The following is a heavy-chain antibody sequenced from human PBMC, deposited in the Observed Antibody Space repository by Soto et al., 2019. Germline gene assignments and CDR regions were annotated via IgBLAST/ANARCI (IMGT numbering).Heavy chain of an antibody. J-gene: IGHJ6*02. V-gene: IGHV1-69*01. Sequence: QVQLVQSGAEVKKPGSSVRVSCKVSGGSFRNYGFTWVRQSPGQGLEWMGGIMPVFGTAVYAQKFQGRVTLSADERTTTASLELSSLSSDDTAVYFCARARDYDLLTAREYALDVWGQGTTVTV. CDR1: GGSFRNYG. CDR2: IMPVFGTA. D-gene: IGHD3-9*01. CDR3: ARARDYDLLTAREYALDV.